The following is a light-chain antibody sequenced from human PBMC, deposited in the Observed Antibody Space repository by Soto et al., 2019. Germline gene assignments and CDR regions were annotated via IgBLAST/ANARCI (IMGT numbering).Light chain of an antibody. V-gene: IGLV2-8*01. CDR1: SSDVGGYNY. CDR2: EVD. J-gene: IGLJ1*01. Sequence: QSVLTQPPSASGSPGQSVTISCTGTSSDVGGYNYVSWYQQHPGKTPKLIIYEVDKRPSGVPDRFSGSKSGNTASLTVSGLQAEDEADYYCSSYAGSHNVFGTGTKVTVL. CDR3: SSYAGSHNV.